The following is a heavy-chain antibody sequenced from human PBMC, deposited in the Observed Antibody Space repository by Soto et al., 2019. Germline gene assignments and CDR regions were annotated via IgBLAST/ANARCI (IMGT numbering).Heavy chain of an antibody. Sequence: EVQLLESGGGLVQPGGSLRLSCAASGFTFSSYAMSWVRQTPGKGLEWVSGISGGGGNTYYADSVTGRFTISRDNSRNKLYLQMNSLRDADTAIYYCAKDRGDGGRFSGIAVAGIPSWGQGTLVTVSS. CDR2: ISGGGGNT. D-gene: IGHD6-19*01. J-gene: IGHJ5*02. CDR3: AKDRGDGGRFSGIAVAGIPS. V-gene: IGHV3-23*01. CDR1: GFTFSSYA.